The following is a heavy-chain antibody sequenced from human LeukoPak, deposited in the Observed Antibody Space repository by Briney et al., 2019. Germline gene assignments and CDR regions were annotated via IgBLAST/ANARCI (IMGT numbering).Heavy chain of an antibody. CDR1: GFTFSSYG. V-gene: IGHV3-33*01. CDR3: AREGLLTSPNNAFDV. D-gene: IGHD3-16*01. CDR2: MWSNESHK. J-gene: IGHJ3*01. Sequence: PGGSLRLPCAASGFTFSSYGMHWVRQRPGKGLEWVTVMWSNESHKYYADSVKGRFTVSRDSAKSTLYLQIESLKVEDTAVYYCAREGLLTSPNNAFDVWGQGTMVTVSS.